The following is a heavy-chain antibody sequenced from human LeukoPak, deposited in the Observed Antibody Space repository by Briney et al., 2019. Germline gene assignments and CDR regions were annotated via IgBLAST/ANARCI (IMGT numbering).Heavy chain of an antibody. D-gene: IGHD3-3*01. CDR2: IYYSGST. J-gene: IGHJ6*02. Sequence: SETLSLTCTVSGGSISSYYWSWIRQPPGKGLEWIGYIYYSGSTNYNPSLKSRVTISVDTSKNQFSLKLSSVTAADTAVYYCARVEGDFWSGYHYYYGMDVWGQGTTVTVSS. CDR3: ARVEGDFWSGYHYYYGMDV. CDR1: GGSISSYY. V-gene: IGHV4-59*01.